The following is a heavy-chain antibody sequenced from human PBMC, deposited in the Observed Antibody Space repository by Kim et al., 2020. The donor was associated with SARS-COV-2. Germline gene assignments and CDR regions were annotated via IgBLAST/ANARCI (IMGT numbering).Heavy chain of an antibody. J-gene: IGHJ4*02. V-gene: IGHV4-39*01. CDR3: ARHPQEVFDY. Sequence: TAYYNPSLESRVTISGDTSKNQFSLKLSSVTAADTAVYYCARHPQEVFDYWGQGTLVTVSS. CDR2: TA.